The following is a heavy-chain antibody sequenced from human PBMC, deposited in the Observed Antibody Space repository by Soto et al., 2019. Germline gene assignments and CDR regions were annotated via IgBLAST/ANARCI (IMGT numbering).Heavy chain of an antibody. CDR2: ITAYSGDT. CDR1: GYSFTSYG. CDR3: AREGGFLWFAY. D-gene: IGHD3-3*01. Sequence: ASVKVSCKTSGYSFTSYGISWVRQAPGQGLEWMGWITAYSGDTDYAQRFQGRVTLTTDTSTRTAYMEVRSLRSDDTAIYYCAREGGFLWFAYWGRGTLVTVS. V-gene: IGHV1-18*01. J-gene: IGHJ4*02.